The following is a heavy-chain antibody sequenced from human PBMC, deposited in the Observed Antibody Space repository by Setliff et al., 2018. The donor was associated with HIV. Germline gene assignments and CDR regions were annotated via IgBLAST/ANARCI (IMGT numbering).Heavy chain of an antibody. CDR3: ARARRDSYDRGRRNHYYIDV. J-gene: IGHJ6*03. CDR2: MNPNSGNT. CDR1: GYTFTSYD. D-gene: IGHD3-22*01. Sequence: ASVKVSCKASGYTFTSYDINWVRQATGQGLEWMGWMNPNSGNTSYAQKFQGRVTMTRDASISTAYMELNTLKFEDTAVYYCARARRDSYDRGRRNHYYIDVWGKGTTVTVSS. V-gene: IGHV1-8*02.